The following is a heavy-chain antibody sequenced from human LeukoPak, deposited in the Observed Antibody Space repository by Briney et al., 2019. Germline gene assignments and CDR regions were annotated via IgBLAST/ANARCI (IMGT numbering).Heavy chain of an antibody. V-gene: IGHV4-61*08. D-gene: IGHD2-15*01. Sequence: SQTLSLTCTVSGGSISSGDYYWSWIRQPPGKGLEWIGYVYYSDNANNNPSLKSRVTISVDTSKNQFSLKLSSVTAADTAVCYCARTGGYCSGGSCYSGWFDPWGQGTLVTVSS. CDR2: VYYSDNA. J-gene: IGHJ5*02. CDR1: GGSISSGDYY. CDR3: ARTGGYCSGGSCYSGWFDP.